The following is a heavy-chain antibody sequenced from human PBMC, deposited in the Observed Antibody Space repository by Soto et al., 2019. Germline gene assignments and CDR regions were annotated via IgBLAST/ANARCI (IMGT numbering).Heavy chain of an antibody. J-gene: IGHJ3*02. CDR3: ARDLPAAFDI. Sequence: PWETLSLTCTVSGGSISSGGYYWSWIRQHPGKGLEWIGYIYYSGSTYYNPSLKSRVTISVDTSKNQFSLKLSSVTAADTAVYYCARDLPAAFDIWGQGTMVTVSS. D-gene: IGHD2-2*01. CDR1: GGSISSGGYY. V-gene: IGHV4-31*03. CDR2: IYYSGST.